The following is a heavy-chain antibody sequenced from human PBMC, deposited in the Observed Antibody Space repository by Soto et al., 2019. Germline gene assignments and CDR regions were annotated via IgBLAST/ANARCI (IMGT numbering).Heavy chain of an antibody. J-gene: IGHJ6*02. D-gene: IGHD2-2*02. CDR2: ISAYNGNT. V-gene: IGHV1-18*01. Sequence: ASVKVSCKASGYTFTSYGISWVRQAPGQGLEWMGWISAYNGNTNYAQKLQGRVTMTTDTSTSTAYMEPRSLRSDDTAVYYCARQGVLVPAAIRSYYYYYGMDVWGQGTTVTVSS. CDR3: ARQGVLVPAAIRSYYYYYGMDV. CDR1: GYTFTSYG.